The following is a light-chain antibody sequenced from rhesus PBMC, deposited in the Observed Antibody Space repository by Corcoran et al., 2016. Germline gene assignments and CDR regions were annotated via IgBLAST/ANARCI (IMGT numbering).Light chain of an antibody. CDR1: SLKTYY. V-gene: IGLV3S11*01. Sequence: SSGLTQEPALSGALGHTVRMTCQGDSLKTYYASWYQQKPGQVPLLVIYGNTNRPSGIPGRFSGSWSGNTGSLTITGAQVEDEADYYCGSWDNSGNHYIFGAGTRFTVL. J-gene: IGLJ1*01. CDR3: GSWDNSGNHYI. CDR2: GNT.